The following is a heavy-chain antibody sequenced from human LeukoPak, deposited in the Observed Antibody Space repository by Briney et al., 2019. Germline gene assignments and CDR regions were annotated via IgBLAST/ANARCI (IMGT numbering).Heavy chain of an antibody. D-gene: IGHD2-2*02. CDR1: GYTFTTYG. J-gene: IGHJ4*02. CDR3: ARELYGRFEY. Sequence: ASVKVSCKASGYTFTTYGISWVRQAPGQGLECMGWINPYNGNTNYAQKLQGRVTMTTDKSTSTAYMELRSLRSDDTAVYYCARELYGRFEYWGQGTLVTVSS. CDR2: INPYNGNT. V-gene: IGHV1-18*01.